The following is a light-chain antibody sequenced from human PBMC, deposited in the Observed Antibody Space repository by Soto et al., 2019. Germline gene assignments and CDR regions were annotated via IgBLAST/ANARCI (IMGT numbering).Light chain of an antibody. V-gene: IGKV3-20*01. Sequence: EIVLTQSPGTLSFSPGERATLSCRASQSVSSDYLAWYQQKPGQAPRLLIYGASSRASGIPDRFSGSGSGTDFTLNVSRLEPEDFEVFYCQPYGSSSSTFGQGTKVEIK. CDR1: QSVSSDY. J-gene: IGKJ2*01. CDR3: QPYGSSSST. CDR2: GAS.